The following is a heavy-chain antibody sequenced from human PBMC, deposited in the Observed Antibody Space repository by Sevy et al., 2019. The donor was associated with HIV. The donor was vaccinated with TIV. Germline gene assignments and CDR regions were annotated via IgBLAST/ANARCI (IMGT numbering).Heavy chain of an antibody. CDR1: GFTFSSYG. D-gene: IGHD3-3*01. Sequence: GGSLRLSCAASGFTFSSYGMHWVRQAPGKGLEWVAVIWYDGSNKYYADSVKGRFTISRDNSKNTLYLQMNSLRAEDTAVYYGARPLGRITIFGVDPLYYYYGMDVWGQGTTVTVSS. V-gene: IGHV3-33*01. CDR2: IWYDGSNK. J-gene: IGHJ6*02. CDR3: ARPLGRITIFGVDPLYYYYGMDV.